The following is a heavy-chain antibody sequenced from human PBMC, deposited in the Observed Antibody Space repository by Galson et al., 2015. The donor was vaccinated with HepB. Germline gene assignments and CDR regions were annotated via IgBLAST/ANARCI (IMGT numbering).Heavy chain of an antibody. V-gene: IGHV3-11*01. CDR1: GFTFNDYY. CDR2: ISSSRITI. D-gene: IGHD4-11*01. CDR3: ARGAYSTNVMAV. Sequence: SLRLSCAASGFTFNDYYMSWIRQAPGKGLKWVSCISSSRITIYYADSVKGRFTISRDNAKNSLFLQMNSLRAEDTAVYYCARGAYSTNVMAVWGPGTPVTVSS. J-gene: IGHJ6*02.